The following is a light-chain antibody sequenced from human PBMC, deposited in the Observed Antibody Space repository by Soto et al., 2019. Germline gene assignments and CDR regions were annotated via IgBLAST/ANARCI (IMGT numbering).Light chain of an antibody. CDR3: VAWDDSLSAVV. CDR1: FNIGTNK. Sequence: QSVLTQPPSASGTPGQRVTISCSASFNIGTNKVYWYQQLPGTAPKLLIYRNDQRPSGVADRFSGSNSGTSASLAISGLRSEDEADYYCVAWDDSLSAVVFGGGTKLTVL. V-gene: IGLV1-47*01. CDR2: RND. J-gene: IGLJ2*01.